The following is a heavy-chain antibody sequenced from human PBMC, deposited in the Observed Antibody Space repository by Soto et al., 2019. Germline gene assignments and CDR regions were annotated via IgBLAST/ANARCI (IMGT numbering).Heavy chain of an antibody. Sequence: PGGSLRLSCAASGFTFRSYAMSWVRKAPGKGLEWVSAISGSGGSTYYADSVKGRFTISRDNSKNTLYLQMNSLRAEDTAVYYCAANRGYNYYYGMDVWGQGTTVTVSS. V-gene: IGHV3-23*01. J-gene: IGHJ6*02. D-gene: IGHD3-22*01. CDR3: AANRGYNYYYGMDV. CDR2: ISGSGGST. CDR1: GFTFRSYA.